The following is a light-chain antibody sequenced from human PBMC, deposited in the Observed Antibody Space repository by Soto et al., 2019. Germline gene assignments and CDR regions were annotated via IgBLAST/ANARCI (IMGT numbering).Light chain of an antibody. CDR1: QSISSY. CDR2: AAS. V-gene: IGKV1-39*01. CDR3: QQSYSSPLT. Sequence: DIQMTQSPSSLSASVGDRVTISCRASQSISSYLNWYQQKPGKAPKLLIYAASSLQSGVPSRFSGSGSGTDFTITIRSLQPEDFATYYCQQSYSSPLTFGGGTKVDIK. J-gene: IGKJ4*01.